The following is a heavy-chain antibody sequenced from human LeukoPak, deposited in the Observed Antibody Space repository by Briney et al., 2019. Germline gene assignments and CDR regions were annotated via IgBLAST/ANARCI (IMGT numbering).Heavy chain of an antibody. Sequence: TGGSLRLSCAASGLTFRNFLMSWVRQAPGKGLEWLANVRQDGSETYYLDSVKGRFTISRDNAKNSLYLEMNSLRGEDTAVYYCTSSDESSGTNWGQGTLVTVSS. CDR2: VRQDGSET. CDR1: GLTFRNFL. D-gene: IGHD3-22*01. V-gene: IGHV3-7*01. J-gene: IGHJ4*02. CDR3: TSSDESSGTN.